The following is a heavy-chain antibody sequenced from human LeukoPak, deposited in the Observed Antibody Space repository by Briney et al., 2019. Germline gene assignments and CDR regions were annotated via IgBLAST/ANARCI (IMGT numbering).Heavy chain of an antibody. V-gene: IGHV3-53*01. D-gene: IGHD2-8*01. CDR2: IYSGGST. CDR1: GLTVSSNC. CDR3: AKGSLPRMVYAIPGPLYYFDY. J-gene: IGHJ4*02. Sequence: PGGSLRLSCAASGLTVSSNCMSWVRQAPGKGLEWVSLIYSGGSTYYADSVKGRFTISRDNSKNTLYLQMNSLRAEDTAVYYCAKGSLPRMVYAIPGPLYYFDYWGQGTLVTVSS.